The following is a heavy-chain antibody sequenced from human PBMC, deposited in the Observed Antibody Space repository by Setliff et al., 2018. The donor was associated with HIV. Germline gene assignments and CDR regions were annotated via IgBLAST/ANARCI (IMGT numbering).Heavy chain of an antibody. D-gene: IGHD3-10*01. CDR2: ISGSGGST. V-gene: IGHV3-23*01. Sequence: VGSLRLSCAASGFTFSSYAMTWVRQAPGKGLEWVSAISGSGGSTYYAGSVKGQFIISRDNSKNTLYLQMNSLRAQDTAIYYCAKDPRGSMVRGLINYFDPWGQGTLVTVSS. CDR3: AKDPRGSMVRGLINYFDP. J-gene: IGHJ5*02. CDR1: GFTFSSYA.